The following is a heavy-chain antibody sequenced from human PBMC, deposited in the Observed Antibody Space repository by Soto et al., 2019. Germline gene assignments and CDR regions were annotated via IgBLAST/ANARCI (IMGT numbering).Heavy chain of an antibody. D-gene: IGHD4-4*01. V-gene: IGHV1-2*02. J-gene: IGHJ5*02. CDR3: ARDYSNYVNWFDP. Sequence: ASLKVSCKASGYTFTGYYMHWVRQAPGQGLEWMGWINPNSGGTNYAQKFQGRVTMTRDTSISTAYMELSRLRSDDTAVYYCARDYSNYVNWFDPWGQGTLVTVS. CDR2: INPNSGGT. CDR1: GYTFTGYY.